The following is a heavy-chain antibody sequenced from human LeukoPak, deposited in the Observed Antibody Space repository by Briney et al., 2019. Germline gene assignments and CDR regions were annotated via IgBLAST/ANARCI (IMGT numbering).Heavy chain of an antibody. CDR2: IKHNGDEL. J-gene: IGHJ4*02. CDR3: ARELRTFHS. Sequence: GGSLRLSCAASGFTFSCYWMTWIRQAPGKGLEWVANIKHNGDELNYVDSVEDRFTISRDNAKNSLYLHMTGLRAEDTAVYYCARELRTFHSWGQGTLVTVSS. D-gene: IGHD3-16*01. CDR1: GFTFSCYW. V-gene: IGHV3-7*01.